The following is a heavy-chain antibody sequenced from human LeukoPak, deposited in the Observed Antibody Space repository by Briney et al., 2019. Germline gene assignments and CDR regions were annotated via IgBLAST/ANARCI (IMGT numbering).Heavy chain of an antibody. Sequence: PSETLSLTCTVSGGSISSSSYYWGWIRQPPGKGLEWIGEINHSGSTNYNPSLKSRVTISVDTSKNQFSLKLSSVTAADTAVYYCARGRIAVAGGGVRSWFDPWGQGTLVTVSS. CDR2: INHSGST. V-gene: IGHV4-39*07. CDR3: ARGRIAVAGGGVRSWFDP. CDR1: GGSISSSSYY. D-gene: IGHD6-19*01. J-gene: IGHJ5*02.